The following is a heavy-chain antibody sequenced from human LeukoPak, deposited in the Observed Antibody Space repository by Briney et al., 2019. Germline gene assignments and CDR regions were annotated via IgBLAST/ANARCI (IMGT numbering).Heavy chain of an antibody. CDR1: GFTFSSYG. Sequence: PGGSLRLSCAASGFTFSSYGMHWVRQAPGKGLEWVAFIRYDGGNKYYADSVKGRFTISRDNSKNTLYLQMNSLRAEDTAVYYCAKDRRYSSGWYVSGFDYWGQGTLVTVSS. J-gene: IGHJ4*02. CDR3: AKDRRYSSGWYVSGFDY. D-gene: IGHD6-19*01. CDR2: IRYDGGNK. V-gene: IGHV3-30*02.